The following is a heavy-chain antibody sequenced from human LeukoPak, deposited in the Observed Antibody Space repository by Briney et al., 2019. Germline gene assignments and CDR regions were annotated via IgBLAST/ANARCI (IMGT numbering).Heavy chain of an antibody. J-gene: IGHJ4*02. CDR3: ARDLAWGGY. Sequence: GGSLRLSCVASGFTFSIYTMSWVRQAPGKGLEWVSSITSSSSSMYSADSVKGRLTISRDNAKNSLYLQMNSLRAEDTAVYYCARDLAWGGYWGQGTLVTVST. D-gene: IGHD7-27*01. CDR1: GFTFSIYT. V-gene: IGHV3-21*01. CDR2: ITSSSSSM.